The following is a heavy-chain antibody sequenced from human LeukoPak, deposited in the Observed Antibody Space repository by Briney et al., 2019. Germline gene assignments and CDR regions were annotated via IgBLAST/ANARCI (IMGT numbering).Heavy chain of an antibody. V-gene: IGHV4-39*07. CDR1: GGSISSSSYY. D-gene: IGHD5-12*01. J-gene: IGHJ4*02. CDR3: ARGGSGYDPRFDY. CDR2: IYYSGST. Sequence: PSETLSLTCTVSGGSISSSSYYWGWIRQPPGKGLEWIGSIYYSGSTYYNPSLKSRVTISVDTSKNQFSLKLSSVTAADTAVYYCARGGSGYDPRFDYWGQGTLVTVSS.